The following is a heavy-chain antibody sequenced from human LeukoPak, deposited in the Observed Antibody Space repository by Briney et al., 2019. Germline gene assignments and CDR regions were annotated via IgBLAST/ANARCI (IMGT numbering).Heavy chain of an antibody. Sequence: GGSLRLSCAASGFTFSSYDMNWVRQAPGKGLEWVSYISTDSSTMYYADSVKGRFTISRDNAKNSLYLQMNSLRDEDTAVYYCARGIRQFDPWGQGTLVTVSS. CDR3: ARGIRQFDP. V-gene: IGHV3-48*02. D-gene: IGHD2-15*01. CDR2: ISTDSSTM. J-gene: IGHJ5*02. CDR1: GFTFSSYD.